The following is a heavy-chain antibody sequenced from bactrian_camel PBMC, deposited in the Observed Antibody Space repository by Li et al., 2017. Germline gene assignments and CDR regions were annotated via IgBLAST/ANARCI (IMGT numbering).Heavy chain of an antibody. CDR2: IERSGKI. Sequence: HVQLVESGGGSVQTGESLTLSCVAPGYITSSYFMGWLRHQAPGQKREGVAAIERSGKITYADSVLGRFTISRDNAKNALHLQMTDLKPEDTAMYYCAADPCLVSMEVGYAWNYRGQGTQVTVS. CDR3: AADPCLVSMEVGYAWNY. D-gene: IGHD3*01. V-gene: IGHV3S53*01. J-gene: IGHJ4*01. CDR1: GYITSSYF.